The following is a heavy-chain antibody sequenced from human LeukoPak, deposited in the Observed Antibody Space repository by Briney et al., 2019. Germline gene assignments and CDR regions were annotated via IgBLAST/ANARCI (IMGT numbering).Heavy chain of an antibody. D-gene: IGHD6-6*01. CDR1: GYTFTGYY. Sequence: ASVKVSCKASGYTFTGYYMHWVRQAPGQGLEWMGWINPNSGGTNYAQKFQGRVTMTRDTSISTAYMELSRLRPDDTAVYYCVRGGCYSSSSSFDYRGQGTLVTVSS. J-gene: IGHJ4*02. V-gene: IGHV1-2*02. CDR3: VRGGCYSSSSSFDY. CDR2: INPNSGGT.